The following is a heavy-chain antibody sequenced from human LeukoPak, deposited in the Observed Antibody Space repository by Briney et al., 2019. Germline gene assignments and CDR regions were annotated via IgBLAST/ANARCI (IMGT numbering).Heavy chain of an antibody. Sequence: GGSLRLSCAASGFTFSGYSMNWVRQAPGKGLEWVANIKQDGSEEVYVDSVKGRFTISRDNAKNSLFLQMNTLRAEDTAVYYCARDPYSSTWSYGMDVWGQGTTVTVSS. D-gene: IGHD6-6*01. J-gene: IGHJ6*02. CDR1: GFTFSGYS. CDR3: ARDPYSSTWSYGMDV. V-gene: IGHV3-7*05. CDR2: IKQDGSEE.